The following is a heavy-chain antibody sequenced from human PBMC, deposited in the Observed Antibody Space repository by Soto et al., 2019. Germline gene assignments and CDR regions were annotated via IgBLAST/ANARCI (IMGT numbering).Heavy chain of an antibody. CDR1: GGSISSSNW. CDR3: ARDPPLPAAMVY. J-gene: IGHJ4*02. D-gene: IGHD2-2*01. CDR2: IYHSGST. Sequence: QVQLQESGPGLVKPSGTLSLTCAVSGGSISSSNWWSWVRQPPGKGLEWIGEIYHSGSTNYNPSLKSRVTISVDKSKSQFSLQLSSVAAADTALYYCARDPPLPAAMVYWGQGTLVTVSS. V-gene: IGHV4-4*02.